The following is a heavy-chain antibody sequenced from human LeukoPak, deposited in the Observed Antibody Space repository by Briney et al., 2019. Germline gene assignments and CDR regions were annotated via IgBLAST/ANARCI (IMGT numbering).Heavy chain of an antibody. D-gene: IGHD3-10*01. CDR1: GFTVSSNY. V-gene: IGHV3-66*01. Sequence: GGSLRLSCAASGFTVSSNYMSWVHQAPGKGLEWVSVIYSGGSTYYADSVQGRFTISRDNSKNTLYLQMNSLRAEDTAVYYCARDPDYYGSGSYGDNYWGQGNLVTVSS. J-gene: IGHJ4*02. CDR3: ARDPDYYGSGSYGDNY. CDR2: IYSGGST.